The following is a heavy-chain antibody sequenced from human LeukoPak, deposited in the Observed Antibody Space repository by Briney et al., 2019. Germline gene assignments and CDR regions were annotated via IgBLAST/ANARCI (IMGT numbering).Heavy chain of an antibody. V-gene: IGHV3-30-3*01. CDR1: GFTFSSYA. D-gene: IGHD5-12*01. J-gene: IGHJ4*02. Sequence: PGGSLRLSCAASGFTFSSYAMHWARQAPGKGLEWVAVISYDGSNKYYADSVKGRFTISRDNSKNTLYLQMNSLRAEDTAVYYCARGSRYEYFDYWGQGTLVTVSS. CDR2: ISYDGSNK. CDR3: ARGSRYEYFDY.